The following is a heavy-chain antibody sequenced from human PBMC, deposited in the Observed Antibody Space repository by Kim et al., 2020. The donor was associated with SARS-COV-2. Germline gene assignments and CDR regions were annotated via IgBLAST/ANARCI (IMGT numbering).Heavy chain of an antibody. CDR1: GFTFDDYG. V-gene: IGHV3-20*04. Sequence: GGSLRLSCAASGFTFDDYGMSWVRQAPGKGLEWVSGINWNGGSTGYADSVKGRFTISRDNAKNSLYLQMNSLRAEDTALYYCARSHWDSSGYYGGRSSHTGWFDPWGQGTLVTVSS. CDR2: INWNGGST. D-gene: IGHD3-22*01. CDR3: ARSHWDSSGYYGGRSSHTGWFDP. J-gene: IGHJ5*02.